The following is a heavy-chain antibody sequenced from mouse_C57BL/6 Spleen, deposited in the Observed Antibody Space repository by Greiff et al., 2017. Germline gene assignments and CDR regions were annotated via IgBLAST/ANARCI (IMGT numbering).Heavy chain of an antibody. D-gene: IGHD1-1*01. J-gene: IGHJ4*01. CDR1: GFTFSDYG. V-gene: IGHV5-17*01. CDR2: ISSGSSTI. Sequence: DVQLQESGGGLVKPGGSLKLSCAASGFTFSDYGMHWVRQAPEKGLEWVAYISSGSSTIYYADTVKGRFTISRDNAKNTLFLQMTSLRSEDTAMYYCARPDGSSYEMEYWGQGTSVTVSS. CDR3: ARPDGSSYEMEY.